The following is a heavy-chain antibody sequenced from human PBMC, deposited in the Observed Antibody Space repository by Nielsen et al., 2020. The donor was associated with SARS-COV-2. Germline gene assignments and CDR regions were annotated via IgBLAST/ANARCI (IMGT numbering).Heavy chain of an antibody. V-gene: IGHV3-33*06. CDR2: IWYDGSHK. J-gene: IGHJ4*02. CDR1: GFTFRTYG. CDR3: AKAPYCSGGSCYPLDY. Sequence: GESLKISCTASGFTFRTYGMHWVRQAPGKGLEWVGVIWYDGSHKYHAEAMKGRFTISRDNSKNTLYLQINNLRVEDTAMYYCAKAPYCSGGSCYPLDYWGQGTLVTVSS. D-gene: IGHD2-15*01.